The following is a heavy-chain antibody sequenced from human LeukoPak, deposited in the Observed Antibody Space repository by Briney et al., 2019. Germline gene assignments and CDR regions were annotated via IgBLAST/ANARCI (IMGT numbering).Heavy chain of an antibody. CDR3: AILCGGDCYFAKHVDY. J-gene: IGHJ4*02. D-gene: IGHD2-21*02. V-gene: IGHV1-69*05. CDR1: GGTFSSYA. Sequence: SVKVSCKASGGTFSSYAISWVRQAPGQGLEWTGGIIPIFGTANYAQKFQGRVTITTDESTSTAYMELRSLRSEDTAVYYCAILCGGDCYFAKHVDYWGQGTLVTVSS. CDR2: IIPIFGTA.